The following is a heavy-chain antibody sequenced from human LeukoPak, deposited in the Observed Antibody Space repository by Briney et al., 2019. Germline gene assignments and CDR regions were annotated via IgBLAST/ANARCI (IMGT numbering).Heavy chain of an antibody. J-gene: IGHJ4*02. V-gene: IGHV1-69*05. CDR1: GGTFSSYA. D-gene: IGHD3-22*01. CDR3: ARDLLTTDYYDSSGYYGFDY. Sequence: GASVKVSCKASGGTFSSYAISWVRQAPGQGLEWMGGIIPIFGTANYAQKFQGRVTITTDESTSTAYMELSSLRPEDTAVYYCARDLLTTDYYDSSGYYGFDYWGQGTLVTVSS. CDR2: IIPIFGTA.